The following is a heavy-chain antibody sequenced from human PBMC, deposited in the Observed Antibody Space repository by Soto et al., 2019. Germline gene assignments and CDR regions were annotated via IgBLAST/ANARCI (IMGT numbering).Heavy chain of an antibody. CDR2: FDPEDGET. J-gene: IGHJ6*02. V-gene: IGHV1-24*01. Sequence: ASVKVSCKVSGYTLTELSMHWVRQAPGKGLEWMGGFDPEDGETIYAQKFQGRVTMTEDTSTDTAYMELSSLRSEDTAVYYCATDFNTRREGYYYGMDVWGQGTTVTVSS. CDR3: ATDFNTRREGYYYGMDV. CDR1: GYTLTELS.